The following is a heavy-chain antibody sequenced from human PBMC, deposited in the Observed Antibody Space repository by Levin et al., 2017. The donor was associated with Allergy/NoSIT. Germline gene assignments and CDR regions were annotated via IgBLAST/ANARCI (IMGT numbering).Heavy chain of an antibody. J-gene: IGHJ4*02. V-gene: IGHV4-34*01. D-gene: IGHD3-10*01. CDR2: IHHGGST. CDR3: ATKLWFGSSWSFD. CDR1: GGSFSGFY. Sequence: KASETLSLTCAVYGGSFSGFYWSWIRQPPGKGLEWIAEIHHGGSTNYNPSLKSRVTMSVDTAKNQFSLKMTSVTAADTAVYYCATKLWFGSSWSFDWGQGTLVTVSS.